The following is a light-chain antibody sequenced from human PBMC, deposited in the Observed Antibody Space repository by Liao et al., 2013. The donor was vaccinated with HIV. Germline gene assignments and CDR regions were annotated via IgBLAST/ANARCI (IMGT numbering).Light chain of an antibody. V-gene: IGLV3-21*04. Sequence: SYELTQPPSVSVAPGETARITCGGNNIGRKSVHWYQQKPGQVPVLVVYSDRDRPSGIPARFSGSNSGNTATLTISGVEAGDEADYFCQVWDSSSDHRVFGGGTKLTVL. J-gene: IGLJ3*02. CDR1: NIGRKS. CDR3: QVWDSSSDHRV. CDR2: SDR.